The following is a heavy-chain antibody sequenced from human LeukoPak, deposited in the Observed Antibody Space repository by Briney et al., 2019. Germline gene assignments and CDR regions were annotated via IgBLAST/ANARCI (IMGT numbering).Heavy chain of an antibody. V-gene: IGHV3-23*01. Sequence: GGSLRLSCAASGFTFSTYAMSWVRQAPGKGLEWVSAISNGGGYTYYADSVKGRFTISRDNSKNTLYLQMSGLRVEDTALYYCAKAFSGSGLYYFDYWGQGTLVTVSS. CDR1: GFTFSTYA. D-gene: IGHD3-10*01. CDR2: ISNGGGYT. J-gene: IGHJ4*02. CDR3: AKAFSGSGLYYFDY.